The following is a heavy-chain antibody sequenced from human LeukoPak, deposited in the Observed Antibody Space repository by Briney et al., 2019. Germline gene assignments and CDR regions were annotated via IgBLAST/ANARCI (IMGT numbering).Heavy chain of an antibody. V-gene: IGHV5-51*01. J-gene: IGHJ4*02. CDR2: IYPGDSDT. CDR1: GYXFTSYW. Sequence: GESLKISCNGSGYXFTSYWICWVRQMPGKGLEWMGSIYPGDSDTRYSPSFQGQVTISADKSITTAYLQWSSLKASDTAMYYCATPQVSGWNFDYWGQGTLVTVSS. CDR3: ATPQVSGWNFDY. D-gene: IGHD6-19*01.